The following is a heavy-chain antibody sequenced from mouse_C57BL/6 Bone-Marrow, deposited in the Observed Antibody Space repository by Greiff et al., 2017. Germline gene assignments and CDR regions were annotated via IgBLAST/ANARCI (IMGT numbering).Heavy chain of an antibody. CDR2: IHPNSGST. J-gene: IGHJ2*01. V-gene: IGHV1-64*01. D-gene: IGHD4-1*02. Sequence: QVQLQQPGAELVKPGASVKLSCKASGYTFTSYWMHWVKQRPGQGLEWIGMIHPNSGSTNYNEKFKSKATLTVDKSSSTAYMQRSSRTSEDSAVYYCARRATGIDYWGQGTTLTVSS. CDR3: ARRATGIDY. CDR1: GYTFTSYW.